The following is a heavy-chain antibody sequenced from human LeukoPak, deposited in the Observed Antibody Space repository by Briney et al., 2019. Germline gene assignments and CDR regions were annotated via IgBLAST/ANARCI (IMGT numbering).Heavy chain of an antibody. D-gene: IGHD1-26*01. CDR2: LNPSGSGT. CDR3: AKDGGTYSADY. Sequence: ASVKVSCKASGYTFTYRYLHWVRQAPGQGLEWMGILNPSGSGTRNAQKFQGRVTMTRDTSTSTVYMELSSLRSEDTAVYYCAKDGGTYSADYWGQGTLVTVSS. CDR1: GYTFTYRY. V-gene: IGHV1-46*01. J-gene: IGHJ4*02.